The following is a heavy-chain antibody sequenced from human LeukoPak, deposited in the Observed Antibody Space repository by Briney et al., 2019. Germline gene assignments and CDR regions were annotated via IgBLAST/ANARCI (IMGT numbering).Heavy chain of an antibody. Sequence: GSLRLSCAASGFTFSSYGMHWVRQAPGKGLEWVAFIRYDGGNKYYADSVKGRFTISRDNSQNTLYLQMNSLRAEDTAVYYCAKLSTTVTTGQPGRDFDYWGQGTLVTVSS. V-gene: IGHV3-30*02. D-gene: IGHD4-17*01. CDR3: AKLSTTVTTGQPGRDFDY. J-gene: IGHJ4*02. CDR1: GFTFSSYG. CDR2: IRYDGGNK.